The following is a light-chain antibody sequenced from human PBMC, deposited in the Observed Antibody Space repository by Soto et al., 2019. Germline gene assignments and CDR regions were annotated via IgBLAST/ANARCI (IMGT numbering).Light chain of an antibody. CDR1: RSDIGDSNY. Sequence: QSVLTQPPSASGSPGQSVTISCTGSRSDIGDSNYVSWYQQHPRKAPKLIISDVINRPSGVPDRFSASKSGNTASLTISGLQDEDEEANYCASKEGSSCHVVFGGGTQVTVL. CDR3: ASKEGSSCHVV. V-gene: IGLV2-8*01. J-gene: IGLJ2*01. CDR2: DVI.